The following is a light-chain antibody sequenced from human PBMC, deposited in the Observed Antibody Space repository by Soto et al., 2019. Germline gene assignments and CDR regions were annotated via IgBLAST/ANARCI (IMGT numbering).Light chain of an antibody. V-gene: IGKV4-1*01. CDR1: HSVFSRFRNKNY. Sequence: DIVITQSPDALAFSIGYRSTINCKSIHSVFSRFRNKNYLGWFQQKPGQTPRLLIYWASTRESGVSDRFSGSGSGTDFTLTIDSLQAEDVAVYYCQQYYTTPTWTFGQGTKVDIK. J-gene: IGKJ1*01. CDR2: WAS. CDR3: QQYYTTPTWT.